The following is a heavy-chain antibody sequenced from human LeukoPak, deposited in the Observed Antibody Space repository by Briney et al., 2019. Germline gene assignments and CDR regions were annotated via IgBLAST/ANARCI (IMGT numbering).Heavy chain of an antibody. Sequence: PGGSLRLSCAASGFTFNSYPMHWVRQAPGKGLEWAAYIRYDGSNKNYADSVKGRFTISRDNSRDTLYLHMNSLRAEDTAVYYCARDGGSVRYYYYYMDVWGKGTTVTVSS. CDR1: GFTFNSYP. D-gene: IGHD3-10*01. CDR2: IRYDGSNK. J-gene: IGHJ6*03. CDR3: ARDGGSVRYYYYYMDV. V-gene: IGHV3-30*02.